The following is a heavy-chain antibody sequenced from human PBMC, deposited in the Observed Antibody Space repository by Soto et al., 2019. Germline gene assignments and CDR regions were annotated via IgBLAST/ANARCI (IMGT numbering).Heavy chain of an antibody. CDR1: GYTFTSYA. V-gene: IGHV1-3*01. Sequence: QVQLVQSGAEVKKPGASVKVSCKASGYTFTSYAMHWVRQAPGQRLEWMGWINASNGNTKYSQKFQGRVTITRDTTASTAYMELSRRRSEATALYYGAREVGDTGDWGQGTLVTVSS. D-gene: IGHD1-26*01. CDR3: AREVGDTGD. CDR2: INASNGNT. J-gene: IGHJ4*02.